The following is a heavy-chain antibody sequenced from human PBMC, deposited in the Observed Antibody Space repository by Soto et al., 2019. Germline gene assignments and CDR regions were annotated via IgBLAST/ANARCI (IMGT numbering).Heavy chain of an antibody. D-gene: IGHD3-16*01. Sequence: QVQLVESGGGLVKPGGSLRLSCAASGIVFSDYMSWVRQAPGKGLEWLSYISGSGRTIYSADSVKGRFAISRDNATNSLYLHMNNVRTEDTAVYYCARLPFPWGGFDPWGLGTLVTVSS. CDR1: GIVFSDY. CDR2: ISGSGRTI. J-gene: IGHJ5*02. V-gene: IGHV3-11*01. CDR3: ARLPFPWGGFDP.